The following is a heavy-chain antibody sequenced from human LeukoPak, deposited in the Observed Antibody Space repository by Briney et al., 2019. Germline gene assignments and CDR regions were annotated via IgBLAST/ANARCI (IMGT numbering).Heavy chain of an antibody. CDR3: ARDYCSGGSCYSFSYYYYMDV. V-gene: IGHV3-33*01. D-gene: IGHD2-15*01. CDR2: IWYDGSNE. J-gene: IGHJ6*03. CDR1: GFTFSSYS. Sequence: GGSLRLSCAASGFTFSSYSMPWVRQAPGKGLEWVTVIWYDGSNEYYADSVRGRFTISRDNSKNTLYLQMNRLSPEDTAVYYCARDYCSGGSCYSFSYYYYMDVWGKGTTVTVSS.